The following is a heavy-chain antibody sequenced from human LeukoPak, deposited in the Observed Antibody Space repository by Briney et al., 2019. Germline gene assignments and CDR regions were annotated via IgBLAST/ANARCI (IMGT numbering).Heavy chain of an antibody. CDR3: ATVPGGYRYYSYGMDV. CDR1: GFTFSDYY. V-gene: IGHV3-11*01. CDR2: IISSGSTI. D-gene: IGHD5-12*01. Sequence: GGSLRLSCAASGFTFSDYYMSWLRQSPGKGLKWVSYIISSGSTIYHADPVKCRFTTPSDNHKNAVDLQMNSLRAEDTAVYYCATVPGGYRYYSYGMDVWGQGTTVTVSS. J-gene: IGHJ6*02.